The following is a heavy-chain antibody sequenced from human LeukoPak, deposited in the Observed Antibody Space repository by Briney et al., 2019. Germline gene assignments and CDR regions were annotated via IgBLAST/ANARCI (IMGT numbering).Heavy chain of an antibody. CDR3: ARVQYGSGSLYMDV. J-gene: IGHJ6*03. V-gene: IGHV1-8*01. D-gene: IGHD3-10*01. Sequence: ASVKVSCKASGYTLTSYDINWVRQVTGQGLEWMGWMNPNSGNTGYAQKFQGRVTMTRNTSISTAYMELSSLRSEDTAVYYCARVQYGSGSLYMDVWGKGTTVTISS. CDR2: MNPNSGNT. CDR1: GYTLTSYD.